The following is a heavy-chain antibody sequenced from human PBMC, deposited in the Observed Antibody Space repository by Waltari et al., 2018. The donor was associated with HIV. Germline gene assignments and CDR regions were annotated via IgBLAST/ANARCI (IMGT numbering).Heavy chain of an antibody. J-gene: IGHJ5*02. D-gene: IGHD3-3*01. CDR1: GGSISGYY. V-gene: IGHV4-59*01. CDR2: IYYSGST. CDR3: VRVGTIFGVGPSWFDP. Sequence: QVQLQESGPGLVKPSETLSLTCTVSGGSISGYYWSWIRQPPGKGLEWIGYIYYSGSTNYNPSLKSRVTISVDTSKNQVSLKLSSVTAADTAVYYCVRVGTIFGVGPSWFDPWGQGTLVTVSS.